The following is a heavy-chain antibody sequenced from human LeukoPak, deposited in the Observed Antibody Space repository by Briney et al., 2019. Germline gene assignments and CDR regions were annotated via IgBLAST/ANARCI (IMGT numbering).Heavy chain of an antibody. V-gene: IGHV1-8*01. Sequence: ASVKVSCTASGYTFTSYDINWVRQATGQGLEWMGWMNPNSGNTGYAQKFQGRVTMTRNTSISTAYMELSSLRSEDTAVYYCARLGIAARTHYYYMDVWGKGTTVIVSS. CDR2: MNPNSGNT. CDR3: ARLGIAARTHYYYMDV. D-gene: IGHD6-13*01. CDR1: GYTFTSYD. J-gene: IGHJ6*03.